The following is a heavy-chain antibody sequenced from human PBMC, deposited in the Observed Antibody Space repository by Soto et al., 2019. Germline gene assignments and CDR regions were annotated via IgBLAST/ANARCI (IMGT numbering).Heavy chain of an antibody. D-gene: IGHD5-18*01. V-gene: IGHV4-59*08. CDR2: IYYSGST. J-gene: IGHJ6*04. CDR3: ARGGRLRGYIYGHPYYNSTHV. CDR1: GGSISSYY. Sequence: SETLSLTCTVSGGSISSYYWSWIRQPPGKGLEWIGYIYYSGSTNYNPSLKSRVTISVDTSKNQFSLKLSSVTAADTAVYYCARGGRLRGYIYGHPYYNSTHVRCTRTTVTVSS.